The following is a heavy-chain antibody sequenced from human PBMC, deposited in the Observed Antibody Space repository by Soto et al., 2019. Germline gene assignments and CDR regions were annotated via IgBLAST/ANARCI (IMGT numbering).Heavy chain of an antibody. J-gene: IGHJ6*02. V-gene: IGHV1-18*01. Sequence: ASVKVSCKASGYTFTSYGISWVRQAPGQGLEWMGWISAYNSNTNYAQKFQGWVTMTRDTSISTAYMELSRLRSDDTAVYYCARGRGYCSGGSCYSIYHGMDVWGQGTTVTVSS. CDR2: ISAYNSNT. D-gene: IGHD2-15*01. CDR3: ARGRGYCSGGSCYSIYHGMDV. CDR1: GYTFTSYG.